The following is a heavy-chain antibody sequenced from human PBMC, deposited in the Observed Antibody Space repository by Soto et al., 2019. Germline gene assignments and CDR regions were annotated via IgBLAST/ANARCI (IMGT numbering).Heavy chain of an antibody. Sequence: SETLSLTCSVSGDSISNSRFYWAWIRQPPGEGLEWIGSIYHTGNAYYNPSLKSRVTISVDTSKNQFSLKLTSVTAADAALCYCARDFFDSSDYTTNWFDPWGQGTLVTVSS. D-gene: IGHD3-22*01. V-gene: IGHV4-39*01. CDR2: IYHTGNA. CDR1: GDSISNSRFY. J-gene: IGHJ5*02. CDR3: ARDFFDSSDYTTNWFDP.